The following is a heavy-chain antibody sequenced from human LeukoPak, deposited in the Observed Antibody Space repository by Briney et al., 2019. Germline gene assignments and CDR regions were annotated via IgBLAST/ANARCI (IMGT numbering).Heavy chain of an antibody. D-gene: IGHD6-13*01. Sequence: SETLSLTCSVSGDSISSYYWSWIRQPPGRGLEWIGYIYYSESPNYNPSLKSRVTISVDTSKNQFSLKLSSVTAADTAVYYCARVPVAAAGTPPDYWGQGTLVTVSS. CDR1: GDSISSYY. V-gene: IGHV4-59*12. CDR3: ARVPVAAAGTPPDY. CDR2: IYYSESP. J-gene: IGHJ4*02.